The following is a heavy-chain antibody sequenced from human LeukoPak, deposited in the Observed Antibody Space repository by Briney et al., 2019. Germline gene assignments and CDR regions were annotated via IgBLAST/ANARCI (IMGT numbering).Heavy chain of an antibody. CDR1: GFTFSSTW. V-gene: IGHV3-9*01. Sequence: GGSLRLSCAASGFTFSSTWMHWVRQAPGKGLEWVSGISWNSGSIGYADSVKGRFTISRDNAKNSLYLQMNSLRAEDTALYYCAKDIGHFEGGTFDYWGQGTLVTVSS. CDR2: ISWNSGSI. J-gene: IGHJ4*02. D-gene: IGHD3-16*01. CDR3: AKDIGHFEGGTFDY.